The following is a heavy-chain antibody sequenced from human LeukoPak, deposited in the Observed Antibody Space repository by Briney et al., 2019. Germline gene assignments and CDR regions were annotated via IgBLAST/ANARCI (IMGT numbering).Heavy chain of an antibody. CDR3: AKVRRGGAYASGFDS. CDR1: GFTFSSYG. CDR2: ISYDGGNK. D-gene: IGHD1-26*01. Sequence: QAGGSLRLSCAASGFTFSSYGMHWVRQAPGKGLAWVAVISYDGGNKYYADSVKGRFTISRDNSKNTLYLQMNSLRVEDTAVYYCAKVRRGGAYASGFDSWGQGNLVTVSS. V-gene: IGHV3-30*18. J-gene: IGHJ5*01.